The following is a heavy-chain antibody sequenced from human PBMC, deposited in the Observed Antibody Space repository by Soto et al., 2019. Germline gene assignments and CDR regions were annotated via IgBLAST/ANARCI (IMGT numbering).Heavy chain of an antibody. V-gene: IGHV3-30*18. CDR2: VGDDGKAK. J-gene: IGHJ2*01. Sequence: QVQLVESGGGVVQPGNSLGLSCAGSGFSFSTYGMHWVRQAPGKGLEWVAVVGDDGKAKVYADSVKGRFTTSRDNSKKQLHLQMNSLRPEDTAIYYCAKEAAFGEWYLDLWGRGTLVTVSS. D-gene: IGHD3-10*01. CDR1: GFSFSTYG. CDR3: AKEAAFGEWYLDL.